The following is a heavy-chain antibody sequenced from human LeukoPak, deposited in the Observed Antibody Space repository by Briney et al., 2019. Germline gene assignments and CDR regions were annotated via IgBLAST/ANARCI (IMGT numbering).Heavy chain of an antibody. V-gene: IGHV4-39*07. J-gene: IGHJ4*02. CDR2: INHSGST. D-gene: IGHD1-7*01. CDR3: ARCRSKLELPYDY. CDR1: GASISSGNYY. Sequence: SETLSLTCTVSGASISSGNYYWSWIRQPPGKGLEWIGEINHSGSTNYNPSLKSRVTISVDTSKNQFSLKLSSVTAADTAVYYCARCRSKLELPYDYWGQGTLVTVSS.